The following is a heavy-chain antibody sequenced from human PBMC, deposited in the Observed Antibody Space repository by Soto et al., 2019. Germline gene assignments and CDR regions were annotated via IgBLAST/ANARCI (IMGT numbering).Heavy chain of an antibody. V-gene: IGHV1-69*13. D-gene: IGHD2-21*02. Sequence: GASVKVSCKASGGTFSSYAISWVRQAPGQGLEWMGGIIPIFGTANYAQKFQGRVTITADESTSTAYMELRSLRSEDTAVYYCARDGGGAYCGGDCSPDAFDIWGQGTMVTVSS. CDR3: ARDGGGAYCGGDCSPDAFDI. J-gene: IGHJ3*02. CDR2: IIPIFGTA. CDR1: GGTFSSYA.